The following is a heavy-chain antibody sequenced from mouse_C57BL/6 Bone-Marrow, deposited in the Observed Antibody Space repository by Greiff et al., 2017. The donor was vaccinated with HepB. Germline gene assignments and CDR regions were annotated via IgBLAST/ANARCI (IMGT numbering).Heavy chain of an antibody. Sequence: EVKLVESGPGLVKPSQSLSLTCSVTGYSITSGYYWNWIRQFPGNKLEWMGYISDDGSNNYNPSLKNRISITRDTSKNQFFLKLNSVTTEDTATYYCARGGFYGGYAMDYWGQGTSVTVSS. CDR2: ISDDGSN. J-gene: IGHJ4*01. CDR1: GYSITSGYY. D-gene: IGHD1-1*01. V-gene: IGHV3-6*01. CDR3: ARGGFYGGYAMDY.